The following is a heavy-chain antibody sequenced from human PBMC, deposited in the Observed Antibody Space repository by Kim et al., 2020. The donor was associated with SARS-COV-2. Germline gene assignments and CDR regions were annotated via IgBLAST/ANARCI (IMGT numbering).Heavy chain of an antibody. J-gene: IGHJ6*02. Sequence: ADSVKGRFTNSRDNSKNTLYLQMSSLGAEDTAVYYCARDLTGVLGYGMDVWGQGTTVTVSS. CDR3: ARDLTGVLGYGMDV. D-gene: IGHD7-27*01. V-gene: IGHV3-33*01.